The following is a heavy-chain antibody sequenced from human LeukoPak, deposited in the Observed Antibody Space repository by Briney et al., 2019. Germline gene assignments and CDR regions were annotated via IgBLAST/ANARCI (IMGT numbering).Heavy chain of an antibody. CDR1: GYTFTGYY. CDR2: INPNSGGT. J-gene: IGHJ4*02. D-gene: IGHD3-16*01. CDR3: ARGPRGVWGSYHTGNDY. V-gene: IGHV1-2*02. Sequence: EASVKVSCKASGYTFTGYYMHWVRQAPGQGLEWMGWINPNSGGTNYAQKFQGRATMTRDTSISTAYMELSRLRSDDTAVYYCARGPRGVWGSYHTGNDYWGQGTLVTVSS.